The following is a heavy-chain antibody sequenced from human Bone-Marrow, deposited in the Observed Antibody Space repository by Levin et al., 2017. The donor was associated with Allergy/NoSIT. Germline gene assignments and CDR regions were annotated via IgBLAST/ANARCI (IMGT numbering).Heavy chain of an antibody. V-gene: IGHV3-23*01. D-gene: IGHD3-3*01. CDR3: AKFGPSLLEWLLSGFDY. Sequence: PGGSLRLSCAASGFTFYSYGMSWVRQAPGEGLYWVSTISGSGVTTYYADSVKGRFTISRDNSKNTLYLQMSSLRAEDTAVYYCAKFGPSLLEWLLSGFDYWGQGTLVTVSS. J-gene: IGHJ4*02. CDR1: GFTFYSYG. CDR2: ISGSGVTT.